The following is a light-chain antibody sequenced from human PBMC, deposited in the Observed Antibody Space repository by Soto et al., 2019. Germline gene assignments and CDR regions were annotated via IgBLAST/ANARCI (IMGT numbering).Light chain of an antibody. CDR1: QSVSSY. Sequence: EIVMTQSPATLSLSPGEIATLSCSASQSVSSYLAWYQQKPGQAPRLLIYGASTRATGIPARLSGSGSGTEFTLTISSLQSEDFAVYYCQQYNNWPPWKFGQGTKVDIK. CDR2: GAS. J-gene: IGKJ1*01. CDR3: QQYNNWPPWK. V-gene: IGKV3-15*01.